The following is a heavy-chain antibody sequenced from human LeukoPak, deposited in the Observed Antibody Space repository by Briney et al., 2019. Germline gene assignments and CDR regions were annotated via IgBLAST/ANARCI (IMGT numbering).Heavy chain of an antibody. Sequence: SETLSLTCTVSGGSISGSSYYWSWIRQPAGTGLEWIGRIYTSGSTNYNPSLKSRVTMSVDTSKNQFSLKLSSVTAADTAVYYCARDNYYYDSSGYHQYFDYWGQGTLVTVSS. D-gene: IGHD3-22*01. CDR2: IYTSGST. CDR1: GGSISGSSYY. CDR3: ARDNYYYDSSGYHQYFDY. V-gene: IGHV4-61*02. J-gene: IGHJ4*02.